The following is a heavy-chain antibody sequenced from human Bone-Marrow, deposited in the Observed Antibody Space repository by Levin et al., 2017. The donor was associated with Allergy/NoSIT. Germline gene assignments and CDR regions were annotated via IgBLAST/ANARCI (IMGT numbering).Heavy chain of an antibody. J-gene: IGHJ4*02. D-gene: IGHD1-14*01. V-gene: IGHV4-39*07. CDR2: INHSGST. CDR3: AREGTPQSWDY. Sequence: SETLSLTCTVSGYSISGNTYYWGWIRQPPGKGLEWIGSINHSGSTYYNPSLKSRVTISVDTSKNQFSLKLSSVTAADTAVYYCAREGTPQSWDYWGQGTLVSVSS. CDR1: GYSISGNTYY.